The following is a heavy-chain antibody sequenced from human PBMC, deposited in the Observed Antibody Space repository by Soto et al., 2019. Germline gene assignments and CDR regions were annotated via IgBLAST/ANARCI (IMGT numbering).Heavy chain of an antibody. CDR2: IYYSGST. Sequence: QVQLQESGPGLVKPSQTLSLTCTVSGGSISSGGYYWSWIRQHPGKGMEWIGYIYYSGSTYYNPSLKSRVTISVDTSKHQFSLTLRSVTAADTAVYYCARGEDSSGYYSNEKYYFDYWGQGTLVTVSS. CDR3: ARGEDSSGYYSNEKYYFDY. V-gene: IGHV4-31*03. J-gene: IGHJ4*02. CDR1: GGSISSGGYY. D-gene: IGHD3-22*01.